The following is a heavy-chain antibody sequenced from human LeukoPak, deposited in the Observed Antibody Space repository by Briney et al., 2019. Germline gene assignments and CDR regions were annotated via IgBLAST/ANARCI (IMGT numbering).Heavy chain of an antibody. CDR2: IHHSGST. CDR1: GYSISSGVYF. CDR3: ARAVLY. J-gene: IGHJ4*02. V-gene: IGHV4-38-2*01. Sequence: PSETLSLTCAVSGYSISSGVYFWGWIRQPPGKGLEWIGSIHHSGSTYYNPSLKSRVTISVDTSKNQFSLRLTSVTAAGTAVYYCARAVLYWGQGTLVTVSS.